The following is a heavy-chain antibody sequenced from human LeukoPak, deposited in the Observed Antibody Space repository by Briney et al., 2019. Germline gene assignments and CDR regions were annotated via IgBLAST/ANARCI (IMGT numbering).Heavy chain of an antibody. CDR2: IIPIFGTA. Sequence: SVKVSCKASGGTFSSYAISWVRQAPGQGLEWMGGIIPIFGTANYAQKFQGRVTITADESTSTAYMELSRLRSDDTAVYYCARFLLRPDDPYYYYYGMDVWGQGTTVTVSS. V-gene: IGHV1-69*01. D-gene: IGHD1-14*01. CDR1: GGTFSSYA. CDR3: ARFLLRPDDPYYYYYGMDV. J-gene: IGHJ6*02.